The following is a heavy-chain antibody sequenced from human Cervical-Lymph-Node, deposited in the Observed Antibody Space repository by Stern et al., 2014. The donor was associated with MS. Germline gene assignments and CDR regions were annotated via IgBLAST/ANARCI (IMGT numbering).Heavy chain of an antibody. CDR2: IWCDEINL. CDR3: ASAYSSSHYYFDY. V-gene: IGHV3-33*01. Sequence: VQLVQSGGGVVQPGRSLRLSCAASGFSFSRYAMHWVRQAQGKGLEWVALIWCDEINLYYADSVTGLFTISRDNFKNTLYLQMNSLRAEDTAVYYCASAYSSSHYYFDYWGQGTLVTVSS. J-gene: IGHJ4*02. CDR1: GFSFSRYA. D-gene: IGHD6-13*01.